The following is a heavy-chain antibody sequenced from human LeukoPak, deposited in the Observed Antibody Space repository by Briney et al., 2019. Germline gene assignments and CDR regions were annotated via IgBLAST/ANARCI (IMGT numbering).Heavy chain of an antibody. J-gene: IGHJ4*02. Sequence: GGSLRLSCAASGFTFSGYPIHWVRQAPGKGLEWVAVISYDGSNKYYADSVKGRFTISRDNSKNTLYLQMNSLRAEDTAVYYCAREAVAVYYFDYWGQGTLVTVSS. CDR2: ISYDGSNK. CDR3: AREAVAVYYFDY. CDR1: GFTFSGYP. V-gene: IGHV3-30-3*01. D-gene: IGHD6-19*01.